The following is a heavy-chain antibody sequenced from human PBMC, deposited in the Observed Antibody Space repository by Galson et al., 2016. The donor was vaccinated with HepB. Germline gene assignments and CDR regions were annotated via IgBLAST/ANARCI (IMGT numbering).Heavy chain of an antibody. CDR1: GDSISRSSYY. CDR3: SRRDGGMGTTMLDY. CDR2: IYYSGST. D-gene: IGHD1-26*01. J-gene: IGHJ4*02. V-gene: IGHV4-39*01. Sequence: SETLSLTCNVSGDSISRSSYYWGWIRQSPGKGLEWIGSIYYSGSTSYNPSLKSRVTISLDTSNNQFSLKLSSVTAADTAVYYCSRRDGGMGTTMLDYWGQGTLVTVSS.